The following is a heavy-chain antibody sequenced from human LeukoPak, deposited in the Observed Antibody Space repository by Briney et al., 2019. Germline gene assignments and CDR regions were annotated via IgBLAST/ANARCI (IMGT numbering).Heavy chain of an antibody. V-gene: IGHV3-30*18. CDR3: AKYAYNWNAPDGFDM. D-gene: IGHD1-1*01. CDR2: ISHDGSRK. J-gene: IGHJ3*02. Sequence: GGSLRLSCAASGFTFSSYWMHWVRQAPGKGLEWVAVISHDGSRKYYGDSVKGRFTISRDNSETTLFLQMNSLRSDDTSVYFCAKYAYNWNAPDGFDMWGQGTMVIVSS. CDR1: GFTFSSYW.